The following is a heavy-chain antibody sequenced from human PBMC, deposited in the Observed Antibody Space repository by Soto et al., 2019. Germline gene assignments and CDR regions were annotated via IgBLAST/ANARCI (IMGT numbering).Heavy chain of an antibody. J-gene: IGHJ4*02. CDR1: GGSISPYY. CDR2: IYYSGST. CDR3: ARPRSSGYAGEFDY. Sequence: QVQLQESGPGLVKPSETLSLTCTVSGGSISPYYWSWIRQPPGKGLEWIGFIYYSGSTNYNPSLEGRVTISVDTSQNQFSLMLTSVTAADTAVYYCARPRSSGYAGEFDYWGQGTLVTVSS. D-gene: IGHD3-22*01. V-gene: IGHV4-59*01.